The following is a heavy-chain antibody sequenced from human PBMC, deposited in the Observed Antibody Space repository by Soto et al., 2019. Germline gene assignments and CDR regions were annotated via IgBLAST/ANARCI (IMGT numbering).Heavy chain of an antibody. D-gene: IGHD2-8*01. CDR1: GGSVSNSNYY. J-gene: IGHJ4*02. V-gene: IGHV4-39*01. CDR3: VSQRTSVLTQAYFDY. CDR2: VYYRGRS. Sequence: SETLSLTCTVSGGSVSNSNYYWGWVRQSPGKGLEWIGSVYYRGRSYSKSSVKSRVTISVDTSKNQFSLNLNSVTASDTAVYFCVSQRTSVLTQAYFDYWGPGALVTVSS.